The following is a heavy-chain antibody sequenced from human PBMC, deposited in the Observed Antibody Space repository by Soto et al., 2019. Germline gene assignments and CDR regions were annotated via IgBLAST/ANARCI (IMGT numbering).Heavy chain of an antibody. Sequence: GGSLRLSCAASGFTFSSYAMKWVRQAPGKGLEWVSLIGESGTPTYYADSVKGRFTIPRDNSGNTLFLEMYSLRAEDTAVYYCARYLPDVGYYGMDVWGQRTTVTDPS. CDR3: ARYLPDVGYYGMDV. V-gene: IGHV3-23*01. CDR2: IGESGTPT. J-gene: IGHJ6*02. D-gene: IGHD2-2*01. CDR1: GFTFSSYA.